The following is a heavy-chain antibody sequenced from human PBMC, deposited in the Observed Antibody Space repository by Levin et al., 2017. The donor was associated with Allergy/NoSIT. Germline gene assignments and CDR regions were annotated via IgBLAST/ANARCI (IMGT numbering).Heavy chain of an antibody. Sequence: SCAASGFTFDDYAMHWVRQAPGKGLEWVSGISWNSGSIGYADSVKGRFTISRDNAKNSLYLQMNSLRAEDTALYYCAKADGYATMYGYFDLWGRGTLVTVSS. V-gene: IGHV3-9*01. D-gene: IGHD5-24*01. CDR3: AKADGYATMYGYFDL. CDR2: ISWNSGSI. CDR1: GFTFDDYA. J-gene: IGHJ2*01.